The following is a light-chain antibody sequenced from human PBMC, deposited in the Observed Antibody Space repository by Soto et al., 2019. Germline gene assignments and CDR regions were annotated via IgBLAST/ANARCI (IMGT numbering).Light chain of an antibody. Sequence: EIVFTKSPGALSLYKGERATLSCRTSQSVSSSFLAWYQHKPGQAPRLLIFGASNRAAGIPDRFSGSRSGTDFTLTIDRLEPKDFAVYYCQPYGSSSLTFGQGTRLEVK. J-gene: IGKJ5*01. V-gene: IGKV3-20*01. CDR2: GAS. CDR3: QPYGSSSLT. CDR1: QSVSSSF.